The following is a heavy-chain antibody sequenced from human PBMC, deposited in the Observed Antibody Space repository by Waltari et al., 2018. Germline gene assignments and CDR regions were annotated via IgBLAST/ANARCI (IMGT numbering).Heavy chain of an antibody. Sequence: QLQLQESGPGLVKPSETLSLTCTVSGGSISSSSYYWGWIRQPPGKGLEWIGSIYYSRSTYYNPSLKSRVTISVDTSKNQFSLKLSSVTAADTAVYYCAAPYSGSYYIDYWGQGTLVTVSS. D-gene: IGHD1-26*01. CDR2: IYYSRST. CDR1: GGSISSSSYY. CDR3: AAPYSGSYYIDY. J-gene: IGHJ4*02. V-gene: IGHV4-39*07.